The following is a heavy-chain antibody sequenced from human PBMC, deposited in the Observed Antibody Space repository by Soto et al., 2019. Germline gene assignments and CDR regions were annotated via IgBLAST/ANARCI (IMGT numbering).Heavy chain of an antibody. CDR1: GFTFSSYW. D-gene: IGHD3-3*01. CDR2: INSDGSST. V-gene: IGHV3-74*01. J-gene: IGHJ4*02. Sequence: SGGSLRLSCAASGFTFSSYWMHWVRQAPGKGLVWVSRINSDGSSTSYADSVKGRFTISRDNAKNTLYLQMNSLRAEDTAVYYCASGMGFLEWSFDYWGQGTLVTVSS. CDR3: ASGMGFLEWSFDY.